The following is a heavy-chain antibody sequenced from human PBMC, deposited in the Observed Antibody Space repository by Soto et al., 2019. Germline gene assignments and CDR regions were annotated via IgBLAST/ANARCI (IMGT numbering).Heavy chain of an antibody. CDR3: AKDMGYDLSPLGYFDY. V-gene: IGHV3-9*01. D-gene: IGHD5-12*01. J-gene: IGHJ4*02. Sequence: GGSLRLSCAASGFTFDDYAMHWVRQAPGNGLEWVSGISWNSGSIGYADSVKGRFTISRDNAKNSLYLQMNSLRSEDTALYYCAKDMGYDLSPLGYFDYWGQGTLVTVSS. CDR2: ISWNSGSI. CDR1: GFTFDDYA.